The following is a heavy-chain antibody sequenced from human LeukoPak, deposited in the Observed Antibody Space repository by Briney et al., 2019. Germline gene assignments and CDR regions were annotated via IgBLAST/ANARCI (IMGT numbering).Heavy chain of an antibody. Sequence: ASVKVSCTASGGTFSSYAISWVRQAPGQGLEWMGWISAYNGNTNYAQKLQGRVTMTTDTSTSTAYMELRSLRSDDTAVYYCARGGYSSGWYLVGRYDYYYYGMDVWGQGTTVTVSS. CDR3: ARGGYSSGWYLVGRYDYYYYGMDV. V-gene: IGHV1-18*01. J-gene: IGHJ6*02. CDR1: GGTFSSYA. D-gene: IGHD6-19*01. CDR2: ISAYNGNT.